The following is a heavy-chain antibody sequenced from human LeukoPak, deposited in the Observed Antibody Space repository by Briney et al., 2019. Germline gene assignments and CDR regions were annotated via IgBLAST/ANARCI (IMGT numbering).Heavy chain of an antibody. CDR1: GGTFSSYA. D-gene: IGHD5-18*01. CDR2: IIPIFGTA. V-gene: IGHV1-69*05. CDR3: ASGYCYGFSGYFDY. Sequence: ASVKVSCKASGGTFSSYAISWVRQAPGQGLEWMGGIIPIFGTANYAQKFQGRVTITTDESTSTAYMELSSLRSEDTAVYYCASGYCYGFSGYFDYWGQGTLVTVSS. J-gene: IGHJ4*02.